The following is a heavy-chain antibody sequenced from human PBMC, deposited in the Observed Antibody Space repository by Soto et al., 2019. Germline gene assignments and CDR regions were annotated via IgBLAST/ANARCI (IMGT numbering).Heavy chain of an antibody. J-gene: IGHJ4*02. D-gene: IGHD6-13*01. Sequence: SETLSLTCTVSGGSISTSSYYWGWIRQPPGKGLEWIGSIYYSGSTYYNPSLKSRVTISVDTSKKQFSLKLSSVTAADTAVYYCARRAAARIDYWGQGTLVTVSS. CDR3: ARRAAARIDY. CDR2: IYYSGST. CDR1: GGSISTSSYY. V-gene: IGHV4-39*01.